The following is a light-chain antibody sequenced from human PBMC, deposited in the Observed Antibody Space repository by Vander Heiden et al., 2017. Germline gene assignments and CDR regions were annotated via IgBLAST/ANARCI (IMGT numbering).Light chain of an antibody. CDR2: AAS. CDR1: QSIDTY. J-gene: IGKJ1*01. CDR3: QQSYSTPRT. Sequence: DIQMTQSPSSLSASVGDRVTITCRASQSIDTYLNWYQQKPGKAPKLLIYAASSLQSGVPSRFSGSGSGTDFTLTISSLQPEDFGTYYCQQSYSTPRTFGQGTKVEIK. V-gene: IGKV1-39*01.